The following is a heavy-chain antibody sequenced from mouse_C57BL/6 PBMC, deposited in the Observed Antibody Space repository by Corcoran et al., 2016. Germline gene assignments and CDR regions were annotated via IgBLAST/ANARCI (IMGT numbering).Heavy chain of an antibody. CDR3: ARETTPFDY. Sequence: QIQLVQSGPELKKPGETVKISCKASGYTFTNYGMSWVKQAPGKGLKWMGWINTYSGVPTYADDFKGRFAFSLETSASTAYLQINNLKNEETATYFCARETTPFDYWGQGTTLTVSS. CDR2: INTYSGVP. V-gene: IGHV9-3*01. CDR1: GYTFTNYG. J-gene: IGHJ2*01.